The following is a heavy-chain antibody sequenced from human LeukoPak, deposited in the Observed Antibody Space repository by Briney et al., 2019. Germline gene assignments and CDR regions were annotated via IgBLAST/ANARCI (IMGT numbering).Heavy chain of an antibody. V-gene: IGHV4-59*01. Sequence: SETLSLTCTVSGGSISSYYWSWIRQPPGKGLEWIGYIYYSGSTNYNTPLKSRVTISVATSKNQFSLKLSPVTAADTAVYYCARGYCSGGSCYHGPPHYFDYWGQGTLVTVSS. CDR2: IYYSGST. CDR3: ARGYCSGGSCYHGPPHYFDY. CDR1: GGSISSYY. J-gene: IGHJ4*02. D-gene: IGHD2-15*01.